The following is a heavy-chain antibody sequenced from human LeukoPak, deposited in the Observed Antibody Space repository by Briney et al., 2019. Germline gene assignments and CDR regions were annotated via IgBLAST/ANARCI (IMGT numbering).Heavy chain of an antibody. CDR1: GFTFSSYG. J-gene: IGHJ4*02. Sequence: GGSLRLSCAAPGFTFSSYGMHWVRQAPGKGLEWVAFIRYDGSNKYYADSVKGRFTISRDNSRNTLYLELDSLRDEDTAVYYCTKRGRDWGPFDYWGQGTLVTVSS. CDR2: IRYDGSNK. D-gene: IGHD7-27*01. CDR3: TKRGRDWGPFDY. V-gene: IGHV3-30*02.